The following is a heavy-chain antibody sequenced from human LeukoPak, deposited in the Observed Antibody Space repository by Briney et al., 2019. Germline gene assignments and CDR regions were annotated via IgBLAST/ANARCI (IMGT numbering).Heavy chain of an antibody. J-gene: IGHJ4*02. CDR1: GFTFSDYN. CDR2: ISRSGSTK. Sequence: GGSLRLSCAASGFTFSDYNMRWIRQAPGKGLEWVSSISRSGSTKYYADSVKGRFTISRDNAKNTLYLQMKSLRAEDTAVYYCARDLVYSSSPGVDYWGQGTLVTVSS. CDR3: ARDLVYSSSPGVDY. V-gene: IGHV3-11*04. D-gene: IGHD6-6*01.